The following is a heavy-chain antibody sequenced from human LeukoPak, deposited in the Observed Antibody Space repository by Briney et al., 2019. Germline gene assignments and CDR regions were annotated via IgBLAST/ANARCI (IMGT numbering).Heavy chain of an antibody. J-gene: IGHJ5*02. V-gene: IGHV4-4*02. D-gene: IGHD1-1*01. CDR2: IFPSGTT. CDR1: GGSIGDSYW. CDR3: ARDGMEGWFDP. Sequence: SETLSLTCAVSGGSIGDSYWWTWVRQPPGKGLEWIGEIFPSGTTNYNPSLKGRVTISLDKSKNQFSLKLSSVTAADTAVYYCARDGMEGWFDPWGQGTLVTVSS.